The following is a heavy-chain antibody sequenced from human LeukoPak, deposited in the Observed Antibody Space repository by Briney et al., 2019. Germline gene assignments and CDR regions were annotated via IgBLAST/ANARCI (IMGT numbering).Heavy chain of an antibody. V-gene: IGHV4-34*01. CDR1: GGSFSGYY. CDR2: INPSGST. Sequence: SETLSLTCNVYGGSFSGYYWSWICQPPGKGLEWIGEINPSGSTNYSPSLKSRVTMSVDTSRKQFSLNLTSVTAADTAVYYCAKGITYYPIKYWGQGALVTVS. J-gene: IGHJ4*02. D-gene: IGHD1-26*01. CDR3: AKGITYYPIKY.